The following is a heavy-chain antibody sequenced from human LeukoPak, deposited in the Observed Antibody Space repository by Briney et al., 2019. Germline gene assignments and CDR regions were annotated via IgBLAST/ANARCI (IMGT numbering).Heavy chain of an antibody. Sequence: SETLSLTCTVSGGSSSSADYFWRWTRHPPGKTLELIAYICHTGSNHYKYSLNNRITISLQSSKNQFLRNLSSVAAAVSSVYPCARNYPQYFLDYWGQGSLVTVSS. D-gene: IGHD1-7*01. CDR2: ICHTGSN. CDR1: GGSSSSADYF. V-gene: IGHV4-61*08. J-gene: IGHJ4*02. CDR3: ARNYPQYFLDY.